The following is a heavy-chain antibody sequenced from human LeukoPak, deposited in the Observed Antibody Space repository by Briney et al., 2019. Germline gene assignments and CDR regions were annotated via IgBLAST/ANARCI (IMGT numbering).Heavy chain of an antibody. D-gene: IGHD1-26*01. Sequence: GGSLRLSCAASGFTFGSVGMSWVRQAPGRGLEWVSGISAGGGITYYADSVKGRFTISRDNAKNSLHLQVNSLRAEDTAVYYCAKDDSGSYLQYFQHWGQATLVTVSS. V-gene: IGHV3-23*01. CDR3: AKDDSGSYLQYFQH. J-gene: IGHJ1*01. CDR2: ISAGGGIT. CDR1: GFTFGSVG.